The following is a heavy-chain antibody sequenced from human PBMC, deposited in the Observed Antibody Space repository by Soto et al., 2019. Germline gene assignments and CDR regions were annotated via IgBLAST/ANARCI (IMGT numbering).Heavy chain of an antibody. CDR3: ARTLYSYGPRFDY. CDR1: GDSISSSNY. J-gene: IGHJ4*02. CDR2: IYHSGTT. V-gene: IGHV4-4*02. Sequence: PSETLSLTCAVSGDSISSSNYWSWVRQPPGMGLEWIGEIYHSGTTHYNPSLKSRVIMSVDKSKNQFSLNLNSVTDADTAVYYCARTLYSYGPRFDYWGQGTLVTVSS. D-gene: IGHD5-18*01.